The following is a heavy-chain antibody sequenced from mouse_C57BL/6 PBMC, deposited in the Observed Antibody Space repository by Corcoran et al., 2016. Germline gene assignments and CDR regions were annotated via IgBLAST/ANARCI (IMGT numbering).Heavy chain of an antibody. V-gene: IGHV9-3*01. J-gene: IGHJ4*01. CDR2: INTYSGVP. D-gene: IGHD2-1*01. CDR1: GYTFTTYG. CDR3: AIYYGNYRYSMDY. Sequence: QIQLVQSGPELKKPGETVKISCKASGYTFTTYGMSWVKQAPGKGLKWMGWINTYSGVPTYADDFKGRFAFSLETSASTAYLQINNLKNEDTATNFCAIYYGNYRYSMDYWGQGTSVTVSS.